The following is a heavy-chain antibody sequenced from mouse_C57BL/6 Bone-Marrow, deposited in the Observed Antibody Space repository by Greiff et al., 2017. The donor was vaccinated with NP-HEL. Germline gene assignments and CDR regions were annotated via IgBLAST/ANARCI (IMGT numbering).Heavy chain of an antibody. CDR1: GYTFTSYG. J-gene: IGHJ2*01. V-gene: IGHV1-81*01. CDR2: IYPRRGNT. D-gene: IGHD2-4*01. CDR3: AREEKGSTMITTFFDY. Sequence: QVQLQQSGAELARPGASVKLSCKASGYTFTSYGISWVKQRTGQGLEWIGEIYPRRGNTYYNEKFKGKATLTADKSSRTAYSELRSLTSEDSAVYFCAREEKGSTMITTFFDYWGQGTTLTVSS.